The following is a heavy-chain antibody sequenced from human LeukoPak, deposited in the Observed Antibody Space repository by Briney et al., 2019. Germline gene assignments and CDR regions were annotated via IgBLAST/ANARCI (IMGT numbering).Heavy chain of an antibody. V-gene: IGHV4-30-2*01. CDR3: ARDGKISPYYGMDV. CDR2: VYHSGST. CDR1: GGSFPSGAYY. D-gene: IGHD1-26*01. J-gene: IGHJ6*02. Sequence: PSETLFLTCTVSGGSFPSGAYYWSWIRQAPGKGLEWIGYVYHSGSTFYSPSLKSRVTVSVDRSKNQFSLNLTSVTAADTAVYYCARDGKISPYYGMDVWGQGTTVTVSS.